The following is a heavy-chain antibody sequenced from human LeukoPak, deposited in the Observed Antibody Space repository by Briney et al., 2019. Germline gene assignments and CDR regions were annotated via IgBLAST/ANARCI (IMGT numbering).Heavy chain of an antibody. J-gene: IGHJ5*02. CDR3: ARRSQGSWFDP. Sequence: ASVKVSCKASGYTFTGYYMHWVRQAGGQGLEWMGWINPNSGGTNYAQKFQGRVTMTRDTSISTAYMEVSRLRSDDTAVYYCARRSQGSWFDPWGQGTLVTVSS. V-gene: IGHV1-2*02. CDR1: GYTFTGYY. CDR2: INPNSGGT. D-gene: IGHD3-10*01.